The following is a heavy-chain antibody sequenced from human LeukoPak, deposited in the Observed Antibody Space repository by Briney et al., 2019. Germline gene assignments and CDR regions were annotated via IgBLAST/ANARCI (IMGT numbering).Heavy chain of an antibody. Sequence: SETLSLTCAVSGAFITNSHWWSWARQPPGKGLEWIGEIYHSGTTNYNPSLKSRVTMSVDKSKNQFSLKLSSVTAADTAVYYCATYFYGEYGSYYFDYWGQGALVTVSS. J-gene: IGHJ4*02. CDR3: ATYFYGEYGSYYFDY. CDR1: GAFITNSHW. D-gene: IGHD4-17*01. CDR2: IYHSGTT. V-gene: IGHV4-4*02.